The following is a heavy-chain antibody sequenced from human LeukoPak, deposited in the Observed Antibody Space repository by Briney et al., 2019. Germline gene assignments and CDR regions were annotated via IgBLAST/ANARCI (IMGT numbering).Heavy chain of an antibody. CDR2: IYHSGST. Sequence: SQTLSLTCAVSGGSISSGGYSWSWIRQPPGKGLKWIGYIYHSGSTYHNPSLKSRVTISVDRSKNQFSLKLSSVTAADTAAYYCARATGWTTGYYFDYWGQGTLVTVSS. J-gene: IGHJ4*02. D-gene: IGHD4-17*01. V-gene: IGHV4-30-2*01. CDR1: GGSISSGGYS. CDR3: ARATGWTTGYYFDY.